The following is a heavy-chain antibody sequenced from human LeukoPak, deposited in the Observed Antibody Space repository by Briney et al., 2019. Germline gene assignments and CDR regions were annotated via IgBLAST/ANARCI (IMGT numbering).Heavy chain of an antibody. D-gene: IGHD3-22*01. J-gene: IGHJ4*02. CDR2: INPNSGGT. Sequence: GASVKVSCKASGYTFTSYDINWVRQATGQGLEWMGWINPNSGGTNYAQKFQGRVTMTRDTSISTAYMELSRLRSDDTAVYYCAREVYDSSGRLITAFDYWGQGTLVTVSS. CDR1: GYTFTSYD. CDR3: AREVYDSSGRLITAFDY. V-gene: IGHV1-2*02.